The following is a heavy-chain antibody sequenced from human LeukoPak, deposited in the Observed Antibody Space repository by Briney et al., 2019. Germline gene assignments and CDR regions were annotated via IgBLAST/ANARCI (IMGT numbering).Heavy chain of an antibody. CDR2: IYHSGST. D-gene: IGHD6-6*01. J-gene: IGHJ5*02. CDR1: GGSISSGGYS. Sequence: SQTLSLTCAVSGGSISSGGYSWSWIRQPPGKGLEWIGYIYHSGSTYYNPSLKSRVTISVDRSKNQFSLKLGSVTAADTAVYYCARVHSSSSKFDPWGQGTLVTVSS. CDR3: ARVHSSSSKFDP. V-gene: IGHV4-30-2*01.